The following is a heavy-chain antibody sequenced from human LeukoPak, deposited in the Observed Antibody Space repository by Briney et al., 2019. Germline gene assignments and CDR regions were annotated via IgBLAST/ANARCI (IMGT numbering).Heavy chain of an antibody. CDR3: ARYRITIFGVAIIRPSAYGMDV. Sequence: PSETPSLTCAVYGGSFSGYYWSWIRQPPGKGLEWIGEINHSGSTNYNPSLKSRVTISVDTSKNQFSLKLSSVTAADTAVYYCARYRITIFGVAIIRPSAYGMDVWGQGTTVTVSS. V-gene: IGHV4-34*01. CDR2: INHSGST. J-gene: IGHJ6*02. D-gene: IGHD3-3*01. CDR1: GGSFSGYY.